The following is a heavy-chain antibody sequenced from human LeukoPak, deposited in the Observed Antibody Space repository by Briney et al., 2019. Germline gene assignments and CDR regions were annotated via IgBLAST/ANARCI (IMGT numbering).Heavy chain of an antibody. CDR2: IGTAGDT. V-gene: IGHV3-13*01. J-gene: IGHJ4*02. D-gene: IGHD6-19*01. CDR3: ARAYSSGWSLDY. Sequence: GGSLRLSCAASGFTFSSYDMHWVRQATGKGLEWVSAIGTAGDTYYPGSVKGRFTISRENAKNSLYLQMNSPRAGDTAVYYCARAYSSGWSLDYWGQGTLVTVSS. CDR1: GFTFSSYD.